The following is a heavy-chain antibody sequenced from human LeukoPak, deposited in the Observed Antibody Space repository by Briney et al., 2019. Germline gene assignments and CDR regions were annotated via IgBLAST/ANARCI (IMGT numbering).Heavy chain of an antibody. D-gene: IGHD1-26*01. Sequence: ASVKVSCKASGGTFSSYAISWVRQAPGQGLEWMGRIIPIFGTANYAQKFQGRVTITTDESTSTAYMQLSTLRAEDTAVYYSARDLSGSYLDYWGQGTLVTVSS. V-gene: IGHV1-69*05. J-gene: IGHJ4*02. CDR1: GGTFSSYA. CDR3: ARDLSGSYLDY. CDR2: IIPIFGTA.